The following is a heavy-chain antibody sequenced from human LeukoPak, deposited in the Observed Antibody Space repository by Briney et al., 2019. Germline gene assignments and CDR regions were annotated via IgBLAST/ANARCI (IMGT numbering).Heavy chain of an antibody. D-gene: IGHD6-19*01. V-gene: IGHV1-18*04. CDR3: AGDGYSSGWYGSYFDY. CDR2: ISAYNGNT. Sequence: ASVKVSCKASGYTFTSYGISWVRQAPGQGLEWMGWISAYNGNTNYAQKLQGRVTMTTDTSTSTAYMELRSLRSDDTAVYYCAGDGYSSGWYGSYFDYWGQGTLVTVSS. CDR1: GYTFTSYG. J-gene: IGHJ4*02.